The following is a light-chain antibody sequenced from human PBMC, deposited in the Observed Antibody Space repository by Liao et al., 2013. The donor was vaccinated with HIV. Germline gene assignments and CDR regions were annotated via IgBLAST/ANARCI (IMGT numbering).Light chain of an antibody. CDR3: QAWDSSTLTY. Sequence: SYELTQPPSVSVSPGQTASITCSGDKLGDKYACWYQQKPGQSPVLVIYQDSKRPSGIPERFSGSNSGNTATLTISGTQAMDEADYYCQAWDSSTLTYFG. J-gene: IGLJ1*01. V-gene: IGLV3-1*01. CDR2: QDS. CDR1: KLGDKY.